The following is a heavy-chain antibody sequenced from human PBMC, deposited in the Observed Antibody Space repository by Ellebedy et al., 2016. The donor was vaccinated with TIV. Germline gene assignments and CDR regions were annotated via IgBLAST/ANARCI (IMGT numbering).Heavy chain of an antibody. J-gene: IGHJ4*02. CDR1: GYTFTGHY. V-gene: IGHV1-2*02. D-gene: IGHD3-22*01. Sequence: AASVKVSCKASGYTFTGHYMHWVRQAPGPGLEWLGWIYPNSGGTNYAQKFQGRVTMTRDTSISTAYMELSRLRSDDTAVYYCAREMDYDSSGYYLRGVLGFDYWGQGTLVTVSS. CDR3: AREMDYDSSGYYLRGVLGFDY. CDR2: IYPNSGGT.